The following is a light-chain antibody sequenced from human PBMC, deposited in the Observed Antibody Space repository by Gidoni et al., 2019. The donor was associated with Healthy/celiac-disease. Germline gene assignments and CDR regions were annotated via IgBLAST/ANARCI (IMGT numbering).Light chain of an antibody. CDR1: QSISSD. CDR3: QQSYSTLWT. J-gene: IGKJ1*01. CDR2: AAS. Sequence: DIQMTKSPSSLSASVGDRVTITCRASQSISSDLNWYQQKPGKAPKLLIYAASSLQSGVPSRFSGSGSGTDFTLTISSLQPEDFATYYCQQSYSTLWTFGQGTRVEIK. V-gene: IGKV1-39*01.